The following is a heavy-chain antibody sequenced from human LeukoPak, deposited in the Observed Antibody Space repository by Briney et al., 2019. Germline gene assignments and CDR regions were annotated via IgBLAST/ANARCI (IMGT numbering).Heavy chain of an antibody. Sequence: ASVKVSCKASGYTFTSYGISWARQAPGQGLEWMGWISAYNGNTNYAQKLQGRVTMTTDTSTSTACMELRSLRSDDTAVYYCARDSGGGSRNFDYWGQGTLVTVSS. CDR2: ISAYNGNT. D-gene: IGHD2-15*01. CDR3: ARDSGGGSRNFDY. V-gene: IGHV1-18*01. CDR1: GYTFTSYG. J-gene: IGHJ4*02.